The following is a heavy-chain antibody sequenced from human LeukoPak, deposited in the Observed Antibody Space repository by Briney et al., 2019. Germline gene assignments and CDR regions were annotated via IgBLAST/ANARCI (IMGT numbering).Heavy chain of an antibody. CDR3: ARVFSSGWWGSYYYYMDV. CDR1: GFTFSSYS. V-gene: IGHV3-21*01. CDR2: ISSSSSYI. Sequence: GGSLRLSCAASGFTFSSYSMNWVRQAPGKGLEWVSSISSSSSYIYYADSVKGRFTISRDNAKNSLYLQMNSLRAEDTAVYYCARVFSSGWWGSYYYYMDVWGKGTTVTVSS. D-gene: IGHD6-19*01. J-gene: IGHJ6*03.